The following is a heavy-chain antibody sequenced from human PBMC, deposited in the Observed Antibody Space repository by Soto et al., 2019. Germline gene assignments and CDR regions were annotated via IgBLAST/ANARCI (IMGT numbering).Heavy chain of an antibody. J-gene: IGHJ5*02. CDR2: INSDGSST. V-gene: IGHV3-74*01. CDR1: GFTFSSYW. CDR3: ARDRAARYWFDP. Sequence: EVQLVESGGGLVQPGGSLRLSCAASGFTFSSYWMHWVRQAPGKGLVWVSRINSDGSSTSYADSVKGRFTISRDNAKKTLYLQMNRLRAEDTAVYYWARDRAARYWFDPWGQGTLVTVSS. D-gene: IGHD6-6*01.